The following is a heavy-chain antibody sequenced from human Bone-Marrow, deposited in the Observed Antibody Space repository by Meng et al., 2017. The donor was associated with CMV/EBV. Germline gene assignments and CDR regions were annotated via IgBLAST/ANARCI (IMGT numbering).Heavy chain of an antibody. Sequence: SETLSLTCTVSGGSISSYYWSWIRQPPGKGLEWIGYIYYSGSTNYNPSLKSRGTISVDTSKNQFSLKLSSVTAADTAVYYCARGDDFWSGYLSSLALDYWGQGTLVTVSS. CDR3: ARGDDFWSGYLSSLALDY. V-gene: IGHV4-59*01. D-gene: IGHD3-3*01. CDR2: IYYSGST. J-gene: IGHJ4*02. CDR1: GGSISSYY.